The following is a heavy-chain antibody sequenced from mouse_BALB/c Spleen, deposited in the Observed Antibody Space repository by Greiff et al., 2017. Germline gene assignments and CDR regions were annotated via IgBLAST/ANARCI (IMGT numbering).Heavy chain of an antibody. CDR2: IRNKANGYTT. CDR1: GFTFTDYY. V-gene: IGHV7-3*02. Sequence: EVKLVESGGGLVQPGGSLRLSCATSGFTFTDYYMSWVRQPPGKALEWLGFIRNKANGYTTEYSASVKGRFTISRDNSQSILYLQMNTLRAEDSATYYCARHYYGYVWFAYWGQGTLVTVSA. CDR3: ARHYYGYVWFAY. D-gene: IGHD1-2*01. J-gene: IGHJ3*01.